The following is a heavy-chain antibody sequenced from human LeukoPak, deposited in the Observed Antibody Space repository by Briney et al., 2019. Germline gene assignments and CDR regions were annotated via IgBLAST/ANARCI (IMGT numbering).Heavy chain of an antibody. CDR3: ARGTKRADYYYYYMDV. D-gene: IGHD1-7*01. CDR1: GFTFSSYW. Sequence: GGSLRLSCAASGFTFSSYWMSWVRQAPGKGLEWVANIKQDGSEKYYVDSVKGRFTISRDNAKSSLYLQMNSLRAEDTAVYYCARGTKRADYYYYYMDVWGKGTTVTISS. V-gene: IGHV3-7*01. CDR2: IKQDGSEK. J-gene: IGHJ6*03.